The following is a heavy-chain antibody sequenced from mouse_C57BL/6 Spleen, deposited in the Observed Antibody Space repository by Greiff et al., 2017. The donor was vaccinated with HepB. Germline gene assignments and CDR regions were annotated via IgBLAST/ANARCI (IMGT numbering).Heavy chain of an antibody. V-gene: IGHV1-54*01. CDR3: AREHYGNDY. J-gene: IGHJ2*01. CDR2: INPGSGGT. D-gene: IGHD1-1*01. CDR1: GYAFTNYL. Sequence: QVQLQQSGAELVRPGTSVKVSCKASGYAFTNYLIEWVKQRPGQGLEWIGVINPGSGGTNYNEKFKGKATLTADKSSSTAYMQPSSLTSEDSAVYFCAREHYGNDYWGQGTTLTVSS.